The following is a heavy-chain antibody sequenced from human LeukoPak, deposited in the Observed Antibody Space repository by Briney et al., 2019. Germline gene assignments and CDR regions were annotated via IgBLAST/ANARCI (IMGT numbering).Heavy chain of an antibody. J-gene: IGHJ6*03. V-gene: IGHV1-69*05. Sequence: GASVEVSCKASGGTFSSYAISWVRQAPGQGLEWMGGIIPIFGTANYAQKFQGRVTITTDESTSTAYMELSSLRSEDTAVYYCAILRGYSYGSPRNYYYYYMDVWGKGTTVTVSS. D-gene: IGHD5-18*01. CDR1: GGTFSSYA. CDR2: IIPIFGTA. CDR3: AILRGYSYGSPRNYYYYYMDV.